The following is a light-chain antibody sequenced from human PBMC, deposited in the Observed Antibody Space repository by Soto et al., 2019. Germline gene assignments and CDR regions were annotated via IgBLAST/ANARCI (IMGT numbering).Light chain of an antibody. CDR1: QSVSGY. Sequence: EIVLTQSPATLSLYAGERATISCRASQSVSGYLAWYQQRVGQAPRLLIYDASNRASGIPARFSGSGSGTDFTLTISSLEPEDFAVYYCQQRSNWPRTFGQGTKVEIK. V-gene: IGKV3-11*01. CDR2: DAS. J-gene: IGKJ1*01. CDR3: QQRSNWPRT.